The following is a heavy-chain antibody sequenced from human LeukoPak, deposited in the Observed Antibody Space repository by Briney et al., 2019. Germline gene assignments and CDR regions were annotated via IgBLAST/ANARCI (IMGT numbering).Heavy chain of an antibody. D-gene: IGHD3-10*01. CDR1: GDSVSNNNAA. Sequence: SQTLSLTCAISGDSVSNNNAAWNWIRQSRSRGLEWLGRTYYRSKWYNDHAVSLIRRITINPDTSKNQFSLQLNSVTPEDTAVYYCARASHNYGSYDYGGQATLVTVSS. J-gene: IGHJ4*02. V-gene: IGHV6-1*01. CDR2: TYYRSKWYN. CDR3: ARASHNYGSYDY.